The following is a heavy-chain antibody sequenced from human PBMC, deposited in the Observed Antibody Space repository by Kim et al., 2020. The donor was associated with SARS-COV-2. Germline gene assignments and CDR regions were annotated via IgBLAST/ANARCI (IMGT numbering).Heavy chain of an antibody. CDR2: ISSSGSTI. CDR3: ARPLRWFVSYGMDV. CDR1: GFTFSDYY. J-gene: IGHJ6*02. Sequence: GGSLRLSCAASGFTFSDYYMSWIRQAPGKGLEWVSYISSSGSTIYYADSVKGRFTISRDNAKNSLYLQMNSLRAEDTAVYYCARPLRWFVSYGMDVWGQGTTVPVAS. D-gene: IGHD4-17*01. V-gene: IGHV3-11*04.